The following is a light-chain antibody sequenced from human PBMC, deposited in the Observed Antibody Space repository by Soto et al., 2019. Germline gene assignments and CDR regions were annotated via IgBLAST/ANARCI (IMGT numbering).Light chain of an antibody. CDR1: SSDVGGYNY. CDR3: NSYTRSITYV. V-gene: IGLV2-14*03. Sequence: QSVLNQPVSVSGSPGQSITISCTGTSSDVGGYNYVSWYQQHPGKAPKLMIYDVSNRPSGVSNRFSGSKSGNTASLTISGLQAEDEADYYCNSYTRSITYVFGTGTKVTVL. CDR2: DVS. J-gene: IGLJ1*01.